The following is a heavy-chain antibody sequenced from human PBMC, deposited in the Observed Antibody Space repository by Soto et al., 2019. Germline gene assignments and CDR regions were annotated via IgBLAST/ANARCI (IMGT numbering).Heavy chain of an antibody. CDR1: GGSVSSGSYY. J-gene: IGHJ4*02. V-gene: IGHV4-61*01. CDR2: IYYSGST. CDR3: ARGVRGYSGYDYDY. Sequence: SETLSLTCTVSGGSVSSGSYYWSWIRQPPGKGLEWIGYIYYSGSTNYNPSLKSRVTISVDTSKNQFSLKLSSVTAADTAVYYCARGVRGYSGYDYDYWGQGTLVTVS. D-gene: IGHD5-12*01.